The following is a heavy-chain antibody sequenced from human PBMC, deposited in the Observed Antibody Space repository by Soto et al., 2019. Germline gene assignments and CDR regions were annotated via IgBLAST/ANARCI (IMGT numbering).Heavy chain of an antibody. CDR3: AKDQSGSGSFYY. CDR2: ISGSGGST. D-gene: IGHD3-10*01. Sequence: GALRLSCAASGFTFSSYAMSWVRQAPGKGLEWVSAISGSGGSTYYADSVKGRFTISRDNSKNTLYLQMNSLRAEDTAVYYCAKDQSGSGSFYYWGQGTLVTVSS. V-gene: IGHV3-23*01. CDR1: GFTFSSYA. J-gene: IGHJ4*02.